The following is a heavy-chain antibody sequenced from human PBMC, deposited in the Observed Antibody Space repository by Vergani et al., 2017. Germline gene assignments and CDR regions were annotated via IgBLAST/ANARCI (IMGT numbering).Heavy chain of an antibody. Sequence: QVQLVESGGGVVQPGRSLRLSCAASGFTFSSYGMHWVRQAPGKGLEGVAVISYDGSNKYYADSVKGRFTISRDNSKNTLYLQMNSLRAEDTTVYYCAKAGHYYDSSGYYSAEYFQHWGQGTLVTVSS. V-gene: IGHV3-30*18. J-gene: IGHJ1*01. CDR2: ISYDGSNK. D-gene: IGHD3-22*01. CDR1: GFTFSSYG. CDR3: AKAGHYYDSSGYYSAEYFQH.